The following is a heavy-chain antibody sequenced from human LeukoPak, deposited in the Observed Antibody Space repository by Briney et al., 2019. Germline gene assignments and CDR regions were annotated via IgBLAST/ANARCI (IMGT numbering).Heavy chain of an antibody. D-gene: IGHD3-10*01. J-gene: IGHJ4*02. CDR2: ISADGGST. CDR3: AKDMWRFGELDYDY. CDR1: GITFADYA. Sequence: GGSLRLSCVVSGITFADYAMHWVRQPPGKGLEWVSLISADGGSTFSADSVKGRFSISRDNSKNSLYLQMNSLRSEDTAMYYCAKDMWRFGELDYDYWGQGTLVTVSS. V-gene: IGHV3-43*02.